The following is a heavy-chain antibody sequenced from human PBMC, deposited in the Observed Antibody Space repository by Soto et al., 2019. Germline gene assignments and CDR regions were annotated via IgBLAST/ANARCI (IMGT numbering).Heavy chain of an antibody. D-gene: IGHD3-22*01. Sequence: PSETLSLTCTVSGGSISSGDYYWSWIRQPPGKGLEWIGYIYYSGSTYYNPSLKSRVTISVDTSKNQFSLKLSSVTAADTAVYYCAREISSGYYLRPDAFDIWGQRTMVTVSS. CDR2: IYYSGST. CDR1: GGSISSGDYY. V-gene: IGHV4-30-4*01. CDR3: AREISSGYYLRPDAFDI. J-gene: IGHJ3*02.